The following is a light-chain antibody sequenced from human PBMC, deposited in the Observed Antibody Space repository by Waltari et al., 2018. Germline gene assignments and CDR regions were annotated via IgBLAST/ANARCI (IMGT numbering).Light chain of an antibody. Sequence: EIVLTQSPATLSLSPGERATLSCRASQSLSNYLAWYQQQPGQAPRLLIYDASSRAPGVPARFSGSGSGTDFTLTISSLEPEDSAVYYCQQRSVRRAFGGGTKVEIK. V-gene: IGKV3-11*01. J-gene: IGKJ4*01. CDR3: QQRSVRRA. CDR2: DAS. CDR1: QSLSNY.